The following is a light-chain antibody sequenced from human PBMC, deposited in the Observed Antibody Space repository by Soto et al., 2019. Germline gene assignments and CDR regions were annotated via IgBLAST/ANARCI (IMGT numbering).Light chain of an antibody. CDR2: SAS. Sequence: EIQMTQSPSSLSASVGGRVTITCRASQSIRNYVHWYQQKPGKAPKLLIYSASSLQSGVPSRFSGSGSGTDFTLIISSLQPEDFATYYCQQTHSTPPTFGQGTKVDIK. V-gene: IGKV1-39*01. CDR1: QSIRNY. J-gene: IGKJ1*01. CDR3: QQTHSTPPT.